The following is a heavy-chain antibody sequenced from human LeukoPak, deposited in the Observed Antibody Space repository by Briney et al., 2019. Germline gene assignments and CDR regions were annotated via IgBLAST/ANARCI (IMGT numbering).Heavy chain of an antibody. CDR3: ARGGGAGVVPAATYFDY. J-gene: IGHJ4*02. D-gene: IGHD2-2*01. Sequence: GRSLRLSRAASGFTFDDYAMHWVRQAPGKGLEWVSGISWNSGSIGYADSVKGRFTISRDNAKNSLYLQMNSLRAEDTAVYYCARGGGAGVVPAATYFDYWGQGTLVTVSS. CDR2: ISWNSGSI. V-gene: IGHV3-9*01. CDR1: GFTFDDYA.